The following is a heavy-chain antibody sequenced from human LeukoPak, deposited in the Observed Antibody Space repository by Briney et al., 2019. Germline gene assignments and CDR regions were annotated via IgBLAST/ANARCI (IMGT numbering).Heavy chain of an antibody. J-gene: IGHJ4*02. V-gene: IGHV3-66*01. CDR3: ARVTGRYWTKRSYYFDY. CDR1: GFTVSSNY. Sequence: GGSLRLSCAASGFTVSSNYMSWVRLAPGKGLEWVSVIYSGGSTYYADSVKGRFTISRDNSKNTLYLQMNSLRAEDTAVYYCARVTGRYWTKRSYYFDYWGQGTLVTVSS. CDR2: IYSGGST. D-gene: IGHD1-26*01.